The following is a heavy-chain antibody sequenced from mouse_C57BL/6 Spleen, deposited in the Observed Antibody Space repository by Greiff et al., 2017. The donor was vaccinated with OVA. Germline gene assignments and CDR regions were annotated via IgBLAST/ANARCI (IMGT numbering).Heavy chain of an antibody. V-gene: IGHV1-74*01. Sequence: QVQLQQPGAELVKPGASVKVSCKASGYTFTSYWMHWVKQRPGQGLEWIGRIHPSDSDTNYNQKFKGKATLTVDKSSSTAYMQLSSLTTEDSAIYDCARRPSTTVGDFDVWGTGTTVTVSS. CDR2: IHPSDSDT. D-gene: IGHD1-1*01. CDR3: ARRPSTTVGDFDV. CDR1: GYTFTSYW. J-gene: IGHJ1*03.